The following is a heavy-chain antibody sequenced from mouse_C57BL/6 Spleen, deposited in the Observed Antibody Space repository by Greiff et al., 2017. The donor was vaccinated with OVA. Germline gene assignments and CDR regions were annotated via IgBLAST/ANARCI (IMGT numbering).Heavy chain of an antibody. V-gene: IGHV6-3*01. Sequence: VMLVESGGGLVQPGGSMKLSCVASGFTFSNYWMNWVRQSPEKGLEWVAQIRLKSDNSATHYAESVKGRFTISRDDSKRRVDLQMNNLRAEDTGIYYCTEDGSYYVDDWGKGTTLTVSS. CDR2: IRLKSDNSAT. CDR3: TEDGSYYVDD. D-gene: IGHD2-3*01. J-gene: IGHJ2*01. CDR1: GFTFSNYW.